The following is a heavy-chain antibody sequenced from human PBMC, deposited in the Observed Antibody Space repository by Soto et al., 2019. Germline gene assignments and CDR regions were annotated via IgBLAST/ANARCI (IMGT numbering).Heavy chain of an antibody. CDR3: AGRFIAAAGNY. CDR1: GGSFSGYY. D-gene: IGHD6-13*01. J-gene: IGHJ4*02. V-gene: IGHV4-34*01. Sequence: SETLSLTCAVYGGSFSGYYWSWIRQPPGKGLEWIGEINPSGSTNYNPSLKSRVTISVDTSKNQFSLKLSSVTAADRAVYCCAGRFIAAAGNYWGQGTLVTVSS. CDR2: INPSGST.